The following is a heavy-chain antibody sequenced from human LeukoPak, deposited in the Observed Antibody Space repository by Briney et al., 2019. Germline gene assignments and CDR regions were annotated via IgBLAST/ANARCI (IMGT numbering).Heavy chain of an antibody. CDR1: GGTFSSDA. J-gene: IGHJ4*02. V-gene: IGHV1-69*13. CDR2: IIPIFGTA. Sequence: SVKVSCKASGGTFSSDAISWVRQAPGQGLEWMGGIIPIFGTANYAQKFQGRVTITADESTSTAYMELSSLRSEDTAVYYCARSIAAAGTGDYWGQGTLVTVSS. CDR3: ARSIAAAGTGDY. D-gene: IGHD6-13*01.